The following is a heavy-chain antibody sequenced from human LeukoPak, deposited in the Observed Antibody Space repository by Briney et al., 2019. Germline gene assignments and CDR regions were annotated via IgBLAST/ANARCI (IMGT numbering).Heavy chain of an antibody. V-gene: IGHV1-69*04. Sequence: ASVKVSCKASGGTFSSYAISWVRQAPGQGLEWMGRIIPILGIANYAQKFQGRVTITADKSTSTAYMELSSLRSEDTAVYYCARPLGYCSGGSCTNYFDYWGQGTLVTFSS. D-gene: IGHD2-15*01. CDR1: GGTFSSYA. CDR3: ARPLGYCSGGSCTNYFDY. J-gene: IGHJ4*02. CDR2: IIPILGIA.